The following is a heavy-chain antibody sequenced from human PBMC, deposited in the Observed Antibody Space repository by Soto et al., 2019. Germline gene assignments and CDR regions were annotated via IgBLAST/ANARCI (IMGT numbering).Heavy chain of an antibody. J-gene: IGHJ6*02. CDR3: ARGTWERDYLANLYYYYGMDV. CDR2: INHSGST. Sequence: SETLSLTCAVYGGSFSGYYWSWIRQPPGKGLEWIGEINHSGSTNYNPSLKSRVTISVDTSKNQFSLKLSSVTAADTAVYYCARGTWERDYLANLYYYYGMDVWGQGTTVTVSS. CDR1: GGSFSGYY. D-gene: IGHD4-17*01. V-gene: IGHV4-34*01.